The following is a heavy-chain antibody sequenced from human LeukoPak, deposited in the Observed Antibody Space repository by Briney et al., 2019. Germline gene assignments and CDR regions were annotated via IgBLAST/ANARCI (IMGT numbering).Heavy chain of an antibody. J-gene: IGHJ4*02. Sequence: PGGSLRLSCAASGFTFSSYSMNWVRQAPGKGLEWVSYISSSSTIYYADSVKGRFTISRDNAKNSLYLQMNSLRAEDTAVYYCARVTTIYSFDYWGQGTLVTVSS. V-gene: IGHV3-48*01. CDR2: ISSSSTI. D-gene: IGHD4-11*01. CDR1: GFTFSSYS. CDR3: ARVTTIYSFDY.